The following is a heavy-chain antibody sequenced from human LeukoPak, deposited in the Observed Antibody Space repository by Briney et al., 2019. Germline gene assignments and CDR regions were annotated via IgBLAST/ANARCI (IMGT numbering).Heavy chain of an antibody. CDR3: ASWQWAGNVFDI. D-gene: IGHD6-19*01. Sequence: RGSLRLSCAASGFTFSSYWMHWVRQAPGKGLVWVSRINSDGSSTNYADSVKGRFTISRDNAKNTLYLQMNSLRGEDTAVYYCASWQWAGNVFDIWGQGTTVTVSS. CDR2: INSDGSST. J-gene: IGHJ3*02. CDR1: GFTFSSYW. V-gene: IGHV3-74*01.